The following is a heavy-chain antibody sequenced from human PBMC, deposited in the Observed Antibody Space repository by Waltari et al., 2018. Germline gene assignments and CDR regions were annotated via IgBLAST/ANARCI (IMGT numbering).Heavy chain of an antibody. CDR3: ARGRLSSQLQARGRRGNWFDP. CDR2: INHSGST. V-gene: IGHV4-34*01. CDR1: GGSFSGYY. D-gene: IGHD3-16*02. Sequence: QVQLHQWGAGLLKASETLSLTCAVYGGSFSGYYWNWIRQPPGKGLEWIGEINHSGSTNYDPSLKSRVTISVDTSKNQCSRGLTSVTAADTSVYYCARGRLSSQLQARGRRGNWFDPWGQGTLVTVSS. J-gene: IGHJ5*02.